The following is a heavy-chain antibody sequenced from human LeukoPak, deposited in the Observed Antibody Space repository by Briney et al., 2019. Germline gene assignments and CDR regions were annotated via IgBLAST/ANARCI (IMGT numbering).Heavy chain of an antibody. J-gene: IGHJ6*04. CDR3: ARDKKDYYYYYGMDV. CDR1: GESFSGYY. Sequence: PSETLSLTCAVYGESFSGYYWSRIRQPPGKGLEWIGEINHSGSTNYNPSLKSRVTISVDTSKNQFSLKLSSVTAADTAVYYCARDKKDYYYYYGMDVWGKGTTVTVSS. V-gene: IGHV4-34*01. CDR2: INHSGST.